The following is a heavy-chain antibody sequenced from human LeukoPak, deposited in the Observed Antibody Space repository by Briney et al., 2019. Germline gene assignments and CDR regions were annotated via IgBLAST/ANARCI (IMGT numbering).Heavy chain of an antibody. D-gene: IGHD3-10*01. Sequence: GASVKVSCKASGYTFTSYDINWVRQATGQGLEWMGWMNPNSGNTGYAQKFQGRVTMTRNTSISTAYMELSSLRSEDTAVYYCARARLVHTMVRGVYRNWFDPWGQGTLVTVSS. V-gene: IGHV1-8*02. CDR2: MNPNSGNT. J-gene: IGHJ5*02. CDR3: ARARLVHTMVRGVYRNWFDP. CDR1: GYTFTSYD.